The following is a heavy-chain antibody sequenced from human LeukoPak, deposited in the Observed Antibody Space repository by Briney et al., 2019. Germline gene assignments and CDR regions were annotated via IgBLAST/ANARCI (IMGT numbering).Heavy chain of an antibody. CDR1: GYTLTELS. Sequence: ASVKVSCKVSGYTLTELSMHWVRQAPGKGLEWMGGFDPEDGETIYAQKFQGRVTMTEDTSTDTAYMELSSLRAEDTAVYNCARLMGGVTTYDYWGQGTLVTVSS. V-gene: IGHV1-24*01. CDR3: ARLMGGVTTYDY. J-gene: IGHJ4*02. CDR2: FDPEDGET. D-gene: IGHD4-11*01.